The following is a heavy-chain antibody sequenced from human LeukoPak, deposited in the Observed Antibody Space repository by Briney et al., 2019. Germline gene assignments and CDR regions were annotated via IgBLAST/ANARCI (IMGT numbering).Heavy chain of an antibody. Sequence: SVKVSCKASGGTFSSYAISWVRQAPGQGLEWMGRIIPIFGTANYAQKFQGRVTITTDESTSTAYIELSRLRSEDTAVYYCARDEVGALQNDYWGQGILVTVSS. CDR2: IIPIFGTA. D-gene: IGHD1-26*01. V-gene: IGHV1-69*05. CDR3: ARDEVGALQNDY. J-gene: IGHJ4*02. CDR1: GGTFSSYA.